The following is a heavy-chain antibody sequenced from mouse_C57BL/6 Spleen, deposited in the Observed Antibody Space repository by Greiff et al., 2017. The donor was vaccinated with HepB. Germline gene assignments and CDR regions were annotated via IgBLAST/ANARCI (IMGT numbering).Heavy chain of an antibody. CDR3: ARSGLYGYDVAY. J-gene: IGHJ3*01. D-gene: IGHD2-2*01. V-gene: IGHV1-52*01. CDR2: IDPSDSET. Sequence: QVQLQQPGAELVRPGSSVKLSCKASGYTFTSYWMHWVKQRPIQGLEWIGNIDPSDSETHYNQKFKDKATLTVDKSSSTAYMQLSSLTSEDSAVYYCARSGLYGYDVAYWGQGTLVTVSA. CDR1: GYTFTSYW.